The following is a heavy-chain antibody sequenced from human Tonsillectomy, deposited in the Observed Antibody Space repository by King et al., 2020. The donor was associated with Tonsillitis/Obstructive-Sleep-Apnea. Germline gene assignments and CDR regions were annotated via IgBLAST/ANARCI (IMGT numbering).Heavy chain of an antibody. J-gene: IGHJ4*02. D-gene: IGHD3-22*01. CDR3: ARDSMSHYFDSSTYYTFDY. CDR2: ISAYNGDT. Sequence: QLVQSGAEVKKPGASVKVSCKASGYTFTSYGISWARQAPGQGLEWMGWISAYNGDTNYAQKLRDKVTMTTDTSTSTAYMELRSLRSDDTAVYYCARDSMSHYFDSSTYYTFDYWGQGTLVTVSS. V-gene: IGHV1-18*01. CDR1: GYTFTSYG.